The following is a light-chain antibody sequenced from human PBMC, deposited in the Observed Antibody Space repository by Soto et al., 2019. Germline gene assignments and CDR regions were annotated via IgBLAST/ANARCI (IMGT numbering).Light chain of an antibody. Sequence: DIQMTQSPPSLSAFIGDRVTITCRASQGIGNYLAWFQQKPGKAPMSLIYAASSLQSGVPSKFSGSGSGTDFTLTISSLQPEDFATYYCQQYDSYPLTFGGGTKVEIK. CDR2: AAS. V-gene: IGKV1-16*02. CDR1: QGIGNY. J-gene: IGKJ4*01. CDR3: QQYDSYPLT.